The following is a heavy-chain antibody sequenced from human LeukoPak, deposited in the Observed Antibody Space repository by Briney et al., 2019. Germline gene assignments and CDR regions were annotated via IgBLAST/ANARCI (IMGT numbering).Heavy chain of an antibody. Sequence: PGGSLRLSCAASGFTFSSYEMNWVRQAPGKGLEWVAVISYDGSDKYYADSVKGRFTISRDNSKNTVFLQMNSLTIEDTAVYYCAKARDFWSGYEELIDYWGQGTLVTVSS. CDR2: ISYDGSDK. D-gene: IGHD3-3*01. V-gene: IGHV3-30*18. CDR3: AKARDFWSGYEELIDY. CDR1: GFTFSSYE. J-gene: IGHJ4*02.